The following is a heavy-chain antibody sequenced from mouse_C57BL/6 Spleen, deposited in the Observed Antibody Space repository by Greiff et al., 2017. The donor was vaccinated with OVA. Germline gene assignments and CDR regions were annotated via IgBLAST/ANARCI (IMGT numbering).Heavy chain of an antibody. V-gene: IGHV1-15*01. J-gene: IGHJ3*01. CDR2: IDPETGGT. D-gene: IGHD2-5*01. CDR3: TRTAYSNSFAY. CDR1: GYTFTDYE. Sequence: QVQLQQSGAELVRPGASVTLSCKASGYTFTDYEMHWVKQTPVHGLEWIGAIDPETGGTAYNQKFKGKAILTADKSSSTAYMELRSLTSEDSAVYYCTRTAYSNSFAYWGQGTLVTVSA.